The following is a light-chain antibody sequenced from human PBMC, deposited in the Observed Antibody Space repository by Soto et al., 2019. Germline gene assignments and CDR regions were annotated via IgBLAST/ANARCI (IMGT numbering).Light chain of an antibody. J-gene: IGLJ2*01. CDR2: DVN. V-gene: IGLV2-14*03. CDR1: SSDVGGYNY. CDR3: SSYTSTSTLAV. Sequence: QSALTQPASVSGSPGQSITISCTGTSSDVGGYNYVSWYQQHPGKAPKLMIYDVNNRPSGISNRFSGSKSGNTASLTISGLQAEDEADYYCSSYTSTSTLAVFGGGTQLTVL.